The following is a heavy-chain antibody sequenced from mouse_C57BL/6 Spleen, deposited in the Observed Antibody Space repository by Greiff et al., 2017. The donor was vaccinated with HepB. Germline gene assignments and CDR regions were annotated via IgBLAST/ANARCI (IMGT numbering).Heavy chain of an antibody. CDR1: GYTFTSYW. CDR3: AREMYDGYYAWFAY. D-gene: IGHD2-3*01. J-gene: IGHJ3*01. V-gene: IGHV1-64*01. CDR2: IHPNSGST. Sequence: VQLQQPGAELVKPGASVKLSCKASGYTFTSYWMHWVKQRPGQGLEWIGMIHPNSGSTNYNEKFKSKATLTVDKSSSTAYMQLSSLTSEDSAVYYCAREMYDGYYAWFAYWGQGTLVTVSA.